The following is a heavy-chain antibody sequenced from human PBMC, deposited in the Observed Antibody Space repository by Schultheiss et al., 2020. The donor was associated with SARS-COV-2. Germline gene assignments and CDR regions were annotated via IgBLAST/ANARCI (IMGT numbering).Heavy chain of an antibody. J-gene: IGHJ4*02. D-gene: IGHD2-2*01. CDR2: ISYSGRT. CDR1: GGSISSSSYF. V-gene: IGHV4-39*01. CDR3: ARGRLLGYCSSTSCYFY. Sequence: SQTLSLTCTVSGGSISSSSYFWGWIRQPPGKGLEWIGSISYSGRTYYNPSLKSRVTMFVDTSKNQFSLKLNSVTAADTAVYYCARGRLLGYCSSTSCYFYWGQGTLVTVAS.